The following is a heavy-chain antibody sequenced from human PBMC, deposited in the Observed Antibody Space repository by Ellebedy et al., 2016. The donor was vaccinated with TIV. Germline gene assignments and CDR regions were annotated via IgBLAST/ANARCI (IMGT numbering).Heavy chain of an antibody. J-gene: IGHJ4*02. CDR1: GGSISSYY. CDR2: IYYSGST. CDR3: ARDRGITFGGVIVGPTGYFDY. D-gene: IGHD3-16*02. Sequence: SETLSLXXTVPGGSISSYYWSWIRQPPGKGLEWIGYIYYSGSTNYNPSLKSRVTISVDTSKNQFSLKLSSVTAADTAVYYCARDRGITFGGVIVGPTGYFDYWGQGTLVTVSS. V-gene: IGHV4-59*01.